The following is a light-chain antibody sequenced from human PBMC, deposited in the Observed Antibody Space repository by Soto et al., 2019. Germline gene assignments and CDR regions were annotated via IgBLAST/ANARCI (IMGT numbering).Light chain of an antibody. CDR1: QSVTNNY. CDR2: DAS. CDR3: QQYGRSPGLFT. V-gene: IGKV3-20*01. J-gene: IGKJ3*01. Sequence: EIVLTQSPGTLSLSPGERATLSCRASQSVTNNYLAWYQQKPGQAPRLLIYDASSRATGIPDRFSGSGSGTDFTLTISRLEPEDFEVYYCQQYGRSPGLFTFGHGTKVDIK.